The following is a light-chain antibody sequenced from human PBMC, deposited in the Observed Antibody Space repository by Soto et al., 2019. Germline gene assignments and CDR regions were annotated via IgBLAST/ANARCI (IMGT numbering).Light chain of an antibody. CDR1: QSVSSTF. CDR3: QQFDSSVT. Sequence: EIVLTQSPGSLSLSPGERATLSWRASQSVSSTFFAWYQQRPGQAPRLLMYGASSRATGIPERFSGSGSGTDFTLTFSRLEPEDFAVYYCQQFDSSVTFGQGTKVEIK. V-gene: IGKV3-20*01. CDR2: GAS. J-gene: IGKJ1*01.